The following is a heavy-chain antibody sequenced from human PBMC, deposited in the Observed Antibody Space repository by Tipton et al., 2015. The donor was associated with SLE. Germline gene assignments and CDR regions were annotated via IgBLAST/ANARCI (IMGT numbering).Heavy chain of an antibody. Sequence: TLSLTCTVSGASISSYYWSWIRQPPGKGLEWIGEINHSGNTKYNPSLKSRVTISVDTSKNQFSLKLSSVTAADTAVYYCAREPVCFSYYMDVWGKGPTVTVS. V-gene: IGHV4-34*01. D-gene: IGHD2-15*01. CDR1: GASISSYY. CDR2: INHSGNT. CDR3: AREPVCFSYYMDV. J-gene: IGHJ6*03.